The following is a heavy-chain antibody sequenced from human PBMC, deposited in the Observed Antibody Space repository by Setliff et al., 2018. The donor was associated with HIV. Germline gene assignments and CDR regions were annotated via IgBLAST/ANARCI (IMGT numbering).Heavy chain of an antibody. V-gene: IGHV3-23*01. CDR3: ARARGGNSEWSY. J-gene: IGHJ4*02. CDR1: GFTLSGYW. Sequence: GGSLRLSCAASGFTLSGYWLSWVRQAPGKGLEWVSGIRGSDVSTYYADSVKGRFTISRDNAKNSLYLQMNSLRAEDTAVYYCARARGGNSEWSYWGQGTLVTVSS. CDR2: IRGSDVST. D-gene: IGHD2-15*01.